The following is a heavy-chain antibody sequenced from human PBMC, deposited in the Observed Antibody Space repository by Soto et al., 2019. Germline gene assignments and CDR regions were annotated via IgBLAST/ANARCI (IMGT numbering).Heavy chain of an antibody. D-gene: IGHD4-4*01. CDR2: ICTGGTT. J-gene: IGHJ6*02. V-gene: IGHV4-4*09. Sequence: QLQESGPGLVKPSETLSLTCTVSGGSISSFCWSWIRQPPGQGLEWIGYICTGGTTKYNPSLKSRVTTSVDTSKTQSSLKLTSVTAADTAVYYCARVGSKSFYYATDVWGQGTTVTVSS. CDR3: ARVGSKSFYYATDV. CDR1: GGSISSFC.